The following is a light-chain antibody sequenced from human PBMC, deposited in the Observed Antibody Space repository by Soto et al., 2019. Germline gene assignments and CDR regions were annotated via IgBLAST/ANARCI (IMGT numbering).Light chain of an antibody. CDR1: SSDVGTYNY. CDR2: DVS. J-gene: IGLJ1*01. Sequence: QSALTQPRSVSGSPGQSVTISCTGTSSDVGTYNYVSWYQQHPGKAPKVMIYDVSERPSGVPDRFSGSKSGNTASLTISGLQAEDEADYYCCSYAGSPRYVFGTGNKLTVL. CDR3: CSYAGSPRYV. V-gene: IGLV2-11*01.